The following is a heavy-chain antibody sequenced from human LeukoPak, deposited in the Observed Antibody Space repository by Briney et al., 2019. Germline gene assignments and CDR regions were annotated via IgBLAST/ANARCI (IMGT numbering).Heavy chain of an antibody. CDR3: ATSYGGYPFYYGMDV. CDR1: GGTFISYA. CDR2: IIPIFGTA. D-gene: IGHD4-17*01. Sequence: ASVKVSCKASGGTFISYAISWVRQAPGQGLEWMGGIIPIFGTANYAQKFQGRVTITADESTSTAYMELSSLRSEDTAVYYCATSYGGYPFYYGMDVWGQGTTVTVSS. V-gene: IGHV1-69*13. J-gene: IGHJ6*02.